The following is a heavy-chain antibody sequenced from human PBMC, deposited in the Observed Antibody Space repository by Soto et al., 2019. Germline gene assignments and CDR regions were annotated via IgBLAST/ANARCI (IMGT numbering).Heavy chain of an antibody. CDR3: ARSHVFYSSYGSSTSCPTAPLDY. Sequence: ASVKVSCKASGYTFTSYGISWVRQAPGQGLEWMGWISAYNGNTNYAQKLQGRVTMTTDTSTSTAYMELRSLRSDDTAVYYCARSHVFYSSYGSSTSCPTAPLDYWGQGTLVTVSS. CDR2: ISAYNGNT. J-gene: IGHJ4*02. CDR1: GYTFTSYG. D-gene: IGHD2-2*01. V-gene: IGHV1-18*01.